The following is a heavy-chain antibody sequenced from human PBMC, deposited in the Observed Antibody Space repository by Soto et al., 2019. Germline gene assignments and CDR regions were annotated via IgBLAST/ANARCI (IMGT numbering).Heavy chain of an antibody. D-gene: IGHD6-6*01. CDR2: ISSSGRTI. CDR1: GLTFSDYC. Sequence: QVQLVESGGGLVKPGGSLRLSCAASGLTFSDYCMNWIRQAPGKGLEWVSYISSSGRTIYYADSVKGRFTISRDNAKNXXYXQXXSLRAEDTAVYYWARDLGLGPEHSNSPLYYYGMDVWGQGTTVTVS. J-gene: IGHJ6*02. V-gene: IGHV3-11*01. CDR3: ARDLGLGPEHSNSPLYYYGMDV.